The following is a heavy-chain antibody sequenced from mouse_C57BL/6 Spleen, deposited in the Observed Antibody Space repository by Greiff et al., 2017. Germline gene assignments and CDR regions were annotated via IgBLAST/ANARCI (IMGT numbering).Heavy chain of an antibody. Sequence: ESGPGLVKPSQSLSLTCSVTGYSITSGYYWNWIRQFPGNKLEWMGYISYDGSNNYNPSLKNRISITRDTSKNQFFLKLNSVTTEDTATYYCARALYYGNYVWYFDVWGTGTTVTVSS. CDR3: ARALYYGNYVWYFDV. D-gene: IGHD2-1*01. CDR2: ISYDGSN. J-gene: IGHJ1*03. V-gene: IGHV3-6*01. CDR1: GYSITSGYY.